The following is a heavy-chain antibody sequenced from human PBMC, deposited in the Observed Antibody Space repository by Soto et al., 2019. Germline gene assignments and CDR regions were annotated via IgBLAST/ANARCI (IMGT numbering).Heavy chain of an antibody. J-gene: IGHJ5*02. CDR2: IIPIIGII. Sequence: QVQLVQSGAEVKKPGSSVKVSCKASGGTFSTYTITWVRQAPGQGLEWMGRIIPIIGIINYAQKFQGRVTISADKFTGTAYMQLTVLRSDDTAVYYCAGDPDSHYNDSHASSYPWGQATLVTVSS. D-gene: IGHD4-4*01. CDR1: GGTFSTYT. CDR3: AGDPDSHYNDSHASSYP. V-gene: IGHV1-69*08.